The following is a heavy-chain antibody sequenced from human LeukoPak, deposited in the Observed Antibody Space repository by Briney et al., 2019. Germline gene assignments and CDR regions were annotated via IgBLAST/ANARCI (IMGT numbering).Heavy chain of an antibody. D-gene: IGHD3-3*01. J-gene: IGHJ5*02. CDR1: GYTFTSYG. CDR2: IGAYNGNT. Sequence: GASVKVSCKASGYTFTSYGISWVRQAPGQGLEWMGWIGAYNGNTNYAQKLQGRVTMTTDTSTSTAYMELRSLRSDDTAVYYCAAEYYDFWSGYYLFDPWGQGTLVTVSS. CDR3: AAEYYDFWSGYYLFDP. V-gene: IGHV1-18*01.